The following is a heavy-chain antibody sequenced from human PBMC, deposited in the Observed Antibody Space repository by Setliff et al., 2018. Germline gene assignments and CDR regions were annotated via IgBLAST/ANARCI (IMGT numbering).Heavy chain of an antibody. CDR3: VRDGYDFRTGQGDP. D-gene: IGHD3-3*01. V-gene: IGHV3-7*01. Sequence: LRLYCAASGLSFSSFWMAWVRQSPGRGLEWVANINQDGSSKFYVDSVKGRFTIARDNAKNSLYLQMNSLRAEDTAVYYCVRDGYDFRTGQGDPWGQGTRVTVSS. CDR2: INQDGSSK. CDR1: GLSFSSFW. J-gene: IGHJ5*02.